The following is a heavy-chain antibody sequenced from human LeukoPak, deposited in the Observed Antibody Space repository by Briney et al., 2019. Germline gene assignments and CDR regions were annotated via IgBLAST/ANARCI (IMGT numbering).Heavy chain of an antibody. Sequence: GGSLRLSCAASGFTFSSHWMHWVRQAPGKGLVWVSRVNSDGSNTYYADSVKGRFTISRDNAKNTLYLQMNSLRAEDTAAYYRARDSLFHYYFDYWGQGTLVTVSS. V-gene: IGHV3-74*01. CDR3: ARDSLFHYYFDY. CDR2: VNSDGSNT. CDR1: GFTFSSHW. D-gene: IGHD3-10*01. J-gene: IGHJ4*02.